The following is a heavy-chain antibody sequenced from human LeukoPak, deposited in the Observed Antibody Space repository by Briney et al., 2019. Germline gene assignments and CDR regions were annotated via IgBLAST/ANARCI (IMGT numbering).Heavy chain of an antibody. V-gene: IGHV3-23*01. CDR2: ITASGGST. D-gene: IGHD2-2*01. J-gene: IGHJ5*02. CDR1: GFTFNDYA. Sequence: PGGSLRLSCAASGFTFNDYAMAWVRHTPGKGLEWVSSITASGGSTYNADSVEGRFTISRDNSKDTLYLQMNSLRAEDTALYYCAKEEFSSGLSFYAPFSWGQRTLVTVS. CDR3: AKEEFSSGLSFYAPFS.